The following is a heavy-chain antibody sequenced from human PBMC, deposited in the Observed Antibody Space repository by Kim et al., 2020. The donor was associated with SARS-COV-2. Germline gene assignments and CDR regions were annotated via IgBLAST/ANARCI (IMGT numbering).Heavy chain of an antibody. Sequence: TVRYADSVEGRFTISRDNAKNSLYLKMNSLRADDTALYYCASFHGFNVWGQGTMVTVSS. CDR3: ASFHGFNV. J-gene: IGHJ3*01. V-gene: IGHV3-48*03. CDR2: TV.